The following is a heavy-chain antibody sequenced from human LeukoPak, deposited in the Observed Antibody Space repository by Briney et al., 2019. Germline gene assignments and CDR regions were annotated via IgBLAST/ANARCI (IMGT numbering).Heavy chain of an antibody. CDR2: IRYDGSNK. D-gene: IGHD4-17*01. CDR1: GFTFSDYG. V-gene: IGHV3-33*08. J-gene: IGHJ3*02. Sequence: GGSLRLSCATSGFTFSDYGMHWVRQAPGKGLEWVAVIRYDGSNKYYADSVKGRFTISRDNSKNTLYLQMNSLRAEDTAVYYCARDRTVTTSVVGDAFDIWGQGTMVTVSS. CDR3: ARDRTVTTSVVGDAFDI.